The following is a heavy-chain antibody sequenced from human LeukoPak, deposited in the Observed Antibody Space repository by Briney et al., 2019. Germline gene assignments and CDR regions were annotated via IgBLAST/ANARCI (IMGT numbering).Heavy chain of an antibody. D-gene: IGHD3-10*01. CDR3: ARIKTGSGSYYFFDY. CDR2: IKQDGSEK. V-gene: IGHV3-7*01. CDR1: GFTFSSYW. J-gene: IGHJ4*02. Sequence: GGSLRLSCAASGFTFSSYWMSWVRQAPGKGLEWVANIKQDGSEKYYVDSVKGRFTISRDSAKNSLYLQMNSLRAEDTAVYYCARIKTGSGSYYFFDYWGQGTLVTVSS.